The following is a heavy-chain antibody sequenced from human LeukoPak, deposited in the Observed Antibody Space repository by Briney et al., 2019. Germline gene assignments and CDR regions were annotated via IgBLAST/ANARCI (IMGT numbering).Heavy chain of an antibody. CDR1: GGSFSGYY. J-gene: IGHJ6*03. D-gene: IGHD4-23*01. CDR2: INHSGST. V-gene: IGHV4-34*01. CDR3: ATRPTPPYYYYCMDV. Sequence: KASGTLSLTCAVYGGSFSGYYWNWIRQSPGKGLEWIGEINHSGSTNYNPSLKSRVTISIDTSKNQFSLKLSSVTSADTAVYFCATRPTPPYYYYCMDVWGKGTTVTVSS.